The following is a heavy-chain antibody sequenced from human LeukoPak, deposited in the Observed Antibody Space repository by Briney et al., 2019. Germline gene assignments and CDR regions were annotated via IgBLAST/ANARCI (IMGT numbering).Heavy chain of an antibody. CDR3: VSFYETY. Sequence: GGSPRLSCAASGNYWMHWVRQAPGKGLAWVSHINSDGSWTSYADSVKGRFTISKDNAKNTVYLRMNNLRAEDTAVYYCVSFYETYWGRGTLVTVSS. V-gene: IGHV3-74*01. CDR2: INSDGSWT. CDR1: GNYW. D-gene: IGHD2-2*01. J-gene: IGHJ4*02.